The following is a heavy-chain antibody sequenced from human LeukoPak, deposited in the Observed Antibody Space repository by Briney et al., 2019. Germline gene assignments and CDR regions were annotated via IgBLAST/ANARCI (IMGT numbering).Heavy chain of an antibody. Sequence: PSETLSLTCTVSGGSISSYYWSWIQQPPGKGLEWIGYIYYSGSTNYNPSLKSRVTISVDTSRNQFSLKLSSVTAADTAVYYCARHRGYCSSTSCSGRTWFDPWGQGTLVTVSS. CDR2: IYYSGST. V-gene: IGHV4-59*08. CDR1: GGSISSYY. CDR3: ARHRGYCSSTSCSGRTWFDP. J-gene: IGHJ5*02. D-gene: IGHD2-2*01.